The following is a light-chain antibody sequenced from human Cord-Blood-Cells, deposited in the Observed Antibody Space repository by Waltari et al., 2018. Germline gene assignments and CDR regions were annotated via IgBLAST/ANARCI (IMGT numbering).Light chain of an antibody. V-gene: IGKV1-5*01. CDR2: DAS. J-gene: IGKJ1*01. CDR1: QSISSW. Sequence: DIQLTQSPSTLPASVGDRVTITCRASQSISSWLAWYQQEPGKSPKLLIYDASSLESGVPAWFSGSGSGTEFTLTISSLQPDDFASYLCLKYNSYAPTFGQGTKVEIK. CDR3: LKYNSYAPT.